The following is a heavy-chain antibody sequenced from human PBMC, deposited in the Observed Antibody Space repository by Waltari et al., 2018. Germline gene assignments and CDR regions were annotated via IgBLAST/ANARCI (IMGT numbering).Heavy chain of an antibody. V-gene: IGHV1-2*02. CDR3: ASSATYWGEFFEH. CDR2: IKPKTGGT. Sequence: RHWLRQAPGQVLEWMGWIKPKTGGTNYAQKFRGRVPMTRDTSSSTAFLEMTSLSFGETAVYYCASSATYWGEFFEHWGQVSLITVSS. D-gene: IGHD7-27*01. J-gene: IGHJ4*02.